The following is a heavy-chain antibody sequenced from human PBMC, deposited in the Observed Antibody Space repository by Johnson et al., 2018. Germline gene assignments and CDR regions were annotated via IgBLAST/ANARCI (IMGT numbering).Heavy chain of an antibody. Sequence: VQLVQSGAEVKKPGSSVKVSCKASGFTFSSYSMNWVRQAPGKGLEWVSGISWNSGSIGYADSVKGRFTISRDNAKNSLYLQMNSLSAEDTAVYYIAREVAAMYVYYYYYMDVWGKGTTVTVSS. J-gene: IGHJ6*03. CDR3: AREVAAMYVYYYYYMDV. D-gene: IGHD5-18*01. CDR2: ISWNSGSI. CDR1: GFTFSSYS. V-gene: IGHV3-21*01.